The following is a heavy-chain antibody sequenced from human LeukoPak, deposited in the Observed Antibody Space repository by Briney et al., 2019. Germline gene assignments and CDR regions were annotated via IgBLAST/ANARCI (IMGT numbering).Heavy chain of an antibody. J-gene: IGHJ4*02. CDR1: GFTVSSNY. V-gene: IGHV3-66*01. D-gene: IGHD3-9*01. Sequence: GGSLRLSCAASGFTVSSNYMSWVRQAPGKGLEWVSVIYSGGSTYYADSEKGRFTISRDNSKNTLYLQMNSLRAEDTAVYYCARARVRAYDILTGYDYWGQGTLVTVSS. CDR2: IYSGGST. CDR3: ARARVRAYDILTGYDY.